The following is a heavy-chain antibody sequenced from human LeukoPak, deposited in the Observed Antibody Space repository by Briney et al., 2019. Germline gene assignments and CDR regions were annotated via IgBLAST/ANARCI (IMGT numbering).Heavy chain of an antibody. Sequence: ASVKVSYKASGYTFTSYGISWVRQAPGEGLEWMGWISAYNGKTNFAQKLQGRVTMTTDTSTNTAYMELRSLRSDDTAVYYCARDWGYASGTPDYWGQGTLVTVSS. J-gene: IGHJ4*02. CDR2: ISAYNGKT. CDR1: GYTFTSYG. CDR3: ARDWGYASGTPDY. V-gene: IGHV1-18*04. D-gene: IGHD3-10*01.